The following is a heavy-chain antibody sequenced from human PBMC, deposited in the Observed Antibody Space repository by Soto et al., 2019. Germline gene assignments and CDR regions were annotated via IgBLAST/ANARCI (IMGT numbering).Heavy chain of an antibody. D-gene: IGHD2-8*02. Sequence: PGGSLRLSCASSGFTFSNAWMSWVRQAPGMGLEWVGRIKSRTDGGTTDYAAPVKGRFTISRDGSKNTLYLQMNSLKTEDTAVYYCTTGPSKVEYTSRDDAFDIWGQGTMVTVSS. CDR3: TTGPSKVEYTSRDDAFDI. V-gene: IGHV3-15*01. CDR1: GFTFSNAW. CDR2: IKSRTDGGTT. J-gene: IGHJ3*02.